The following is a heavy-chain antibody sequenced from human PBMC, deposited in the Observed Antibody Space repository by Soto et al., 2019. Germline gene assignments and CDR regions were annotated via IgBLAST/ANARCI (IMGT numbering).Heavy chain of an antibody. V-gene: IGHV5-51*01. Sequence: PGESLKISCKGSGYSFTSYWIGWVRQMPGKGLEWMGIIYPGDSDTRYSPSFQGQVTISADKSISTAYLQWSSLKASDTAMYYCARRPDQYSSGWFYAFDIWGQGTMVTVSS. CDR3: ARRPDQYSSGWFYAFDI. CDR2: IYPGDSDT. D-gene: IGHD6-19*01. J-gene: IGHJ3*02. CDR1: GYSFTSYW.